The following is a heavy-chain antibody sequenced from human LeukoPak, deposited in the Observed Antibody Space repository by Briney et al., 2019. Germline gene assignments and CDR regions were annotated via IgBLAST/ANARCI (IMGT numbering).Heavy chain of an antibody. CDR1: GGSISSYY. CDR3: ARVFQGEWFGEFENWFDP. D-gene: IGHD3-10*01. Sequence: PSETLSLTCTVSGGSISSYYWSWIRQPPGKGLEWIGYIYYSGSTNYNPSLKSRVTISVDTSKNQFSLKLSSVTAADTAVYYCARVFQGEWFGEFENWFDPWGQGTLVTVSS. J-gene: IGHJ5*02. V-gene: IGHV4-59*08. CDR2: IYYSGST.